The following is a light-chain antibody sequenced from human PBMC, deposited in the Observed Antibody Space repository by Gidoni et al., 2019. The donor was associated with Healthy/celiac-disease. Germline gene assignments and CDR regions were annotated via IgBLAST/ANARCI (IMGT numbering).Light chain of an antibody. CDR2: DVS. V-gene: IGLV2-14*01. CDR1: SSDVGGYNY. J-gene: IGLJ2*01. Sequence: QSALTQPASVSGSPVQSLTISCTGTSSDVGGYNYGSWYQQHPGKAPKLMIYDVSNRPSGVSNSFSGSKSGNTASLTISGLQAEEEADYYCSSYTSSSIVVFGGGTKLTVL. CDR3: SSYTSSSIVV.